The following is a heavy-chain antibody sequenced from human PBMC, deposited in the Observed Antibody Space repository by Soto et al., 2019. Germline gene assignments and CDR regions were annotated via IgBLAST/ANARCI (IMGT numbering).Heavy chain of an antibody. D-gene: IGHD1-26*01. CDR3: ASGKTQMTQDRMGFYYYMDV. V-gene: IGHV1-69*08. J-gene: IGHJ6*03. Sequence: QVQLVQSGAEVKKPGSSVKISCTASGDTFNDPTFTWVRRAPGQGLEWMGRVIPLLDASNYAEKFQDRVTITADKSTNTAYVELSGLKSEDSAIYYCASGKTQMTQDRMGFYYYMDVWGKGTTVTVSS. CDR1: GDTFNDPT. CDR2: VIPLLDAS.